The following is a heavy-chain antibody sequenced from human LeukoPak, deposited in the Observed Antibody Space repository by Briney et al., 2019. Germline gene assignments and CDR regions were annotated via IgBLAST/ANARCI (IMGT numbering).Heavy chain of an antibody. CDR2: ISAYNGNT. Sequence: GASVQVSCKASGYTFTSYGISWVRQAPGQGREWMGWISAYNGNTNYAQKLQGRVTMTTDTSTSTAYMELGSLRSDDTAVYYCARVIAARRRYFDYWGQGTLVTVSS. CDR3: ARVIAARRRYFDY. CDR1: GYTFTSYG. V-gene: IGHV1-18*01. D-gene: IGHD6-6*01. J-gene: IGHJ4*02.